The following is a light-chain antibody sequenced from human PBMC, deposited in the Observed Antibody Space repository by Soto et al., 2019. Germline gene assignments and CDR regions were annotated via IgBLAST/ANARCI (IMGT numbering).Light chain of an antibody. V-gene: IGKV3-11*01. J-gene: IGKJ2*01. CDR2: DAS. CDR1: QSVSSY. Sequence: EIVLTQSPATLSLSPGERATLSCRASQSVSSYLAWYQQKPGQAPRLLIYDASNRATGIPARFSCSGSGTDFTLTISSLEPEDSAVYYCQQRSNWPPTFGQVTKLEIK. CDR3: QQRSNWPPT.